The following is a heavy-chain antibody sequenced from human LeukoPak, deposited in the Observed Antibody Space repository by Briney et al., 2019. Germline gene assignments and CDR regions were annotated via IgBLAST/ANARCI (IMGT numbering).Heavy chain of an antibody. D-gene: IGHD3-10*01. CDR1: GFTFSSYS. Sequence: PGGSLRLSCAASGFTFSSYSMNWVRQAPGKGLEWVSNISSSSSTIYYADSVKGRFTISRDNAKNSLYLQMNSLRAEDTAVYYCARENLWFGESFDYWGQGTLVTVSS. J-gene: IGHJ4*02. CDR2: ISSSSSTI. V-gene: IGHV3-48*01. CDR3: ARENLWFGESFDY.